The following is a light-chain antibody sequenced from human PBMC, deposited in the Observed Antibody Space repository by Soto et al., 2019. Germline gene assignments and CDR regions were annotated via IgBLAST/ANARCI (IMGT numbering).Light chain of an antibody. CDR2: EAS. J-gene: IGKJ4*01. CDR1: QSISSW. CDR3: QQYTNFPLT. Sequence: DIQMTQSPSTLSASVGDRVTITCRASQSISSWLAWYQQKPGKAPKLLIHEASRLESGVPSRFSGSESGTEFTLTISGLHAEECATYYCQQYTNFPLTFGGGTKVEIK. V-gene: IGKV1-5*01.